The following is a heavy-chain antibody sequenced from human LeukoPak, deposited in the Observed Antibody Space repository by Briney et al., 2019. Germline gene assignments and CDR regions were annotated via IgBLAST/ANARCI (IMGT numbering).Heavy chain of an antibody. Sequence: PPASVKVSCKASGGTFSSYAISWVRQAPGQGLEWMGRIIPIFGIANYAQKFRGRVTITADKSTSTAYMELSSLRSEDTAVYYCARDAGPPTGDYWGQGTQVTVSS. V-gene: IGHV1-69*04. CDR2: IIPIFGIA. J-gene: IGHJ4*02. CDR1: GGTFSSYA. CDR3: ARDAGPPTGDY. D-gene: IGHD3-10*01.